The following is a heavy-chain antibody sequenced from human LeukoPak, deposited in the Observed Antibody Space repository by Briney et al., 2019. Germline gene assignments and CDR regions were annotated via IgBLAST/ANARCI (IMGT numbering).Heavy chain of an antibody. CDR2: LVYDARS. J-gene: IGHJ4*02. Sequence: PGTSLRLSCAVSGFPFSSYDMHWVRQAPGKGLEWVARLVYDARSDYANSVKGRFSISRDDSKNTLFLDMSNLRVEDTALYYCARDLSAAFDFWGQGVLVTVSS. CDR3: ARDLSAAFDF. V-gene: IGHV3-33*01. D-gene: IGHD6-19*01. CDR1: GFPFSSYD.